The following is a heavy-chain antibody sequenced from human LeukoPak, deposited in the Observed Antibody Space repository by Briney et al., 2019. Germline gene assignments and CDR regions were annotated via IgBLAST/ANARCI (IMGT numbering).Heavy chain of an antibody. Sequence: GESLKISCKGSGYSFTRNWIGWVRQMPGKGLEWMGIIYPGDSHTRYSPSFQGQVTISADKSISTAYLQWSSLKASDTAIYYCARSRDYSSGWYLIFDYWGQGTLVTVSS. J-gene: IGHJ4*02. V-gene: IGHV5-51*01. CDR1: GYSFTRNW. D-gene: IGHD6-19*01. CDR3: ARSRDYSSGWYLIFDY. CDR2: IYPGDSHT.